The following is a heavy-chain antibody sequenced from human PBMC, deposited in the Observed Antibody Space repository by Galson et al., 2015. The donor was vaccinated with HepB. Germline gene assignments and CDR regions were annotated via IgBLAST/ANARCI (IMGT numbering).Heavy chain of an antibody. D-gene: IGHD6-25*01. Sequence: SLRLSCAASGFTFSSYSMNWVRQAPGKGLEWVSSISSSSSYIYYADSVKGRFTISRDNAKNSLYLQMNSLRAEDTAVYYCARVLGIAAAPVAFDIWGQGTMVTVSS. J-gene: IGHJ3*02. V-gene: IGHV3-21*01. CDR2: ISSSSSYI. CDR3: ARVLGIAAAPVAFDI. CDR1: GFTFSSYS.